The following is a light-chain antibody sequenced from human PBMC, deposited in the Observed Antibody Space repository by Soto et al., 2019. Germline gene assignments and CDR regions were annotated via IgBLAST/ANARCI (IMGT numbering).Light chain of an antibody. CDR1: SSDIGGHNY. V-gene: IGLV2-14*01. Sequence: QSALTQPASVSGSPGQSITISCTGSSSDIGGHNYVSWYQQHPGKAPKVLIYEVSNRPSGVSNRFSGSKSGNTASLTLFGLQAEDEADYYVSSYTTTSPLYVFGTGTKVTVL. CDR2: EVS. J-gene: IGLJ1*01. CDR3: SSYTTTSPLYV.